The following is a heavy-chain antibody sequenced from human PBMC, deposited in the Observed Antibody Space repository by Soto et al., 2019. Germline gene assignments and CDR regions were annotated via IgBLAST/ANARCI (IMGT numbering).Heavy chain of an antibody. D-gene: IGHD5-12*01. CDR1: GFTFSSYE. CDR2: ISSSGSTI. Sequence: PGGSLRLSCAASGFTFSSYEMNWVRQAPGKGLEWVSYISSSGSTIYYADSVKGRFTISRDNAKNSLYLQMNSLRAEDTAVYYCARRARHYYGMDVWGQGTTVTVSS. CDR3: ARRARHYYGMDV. V-gene: IGHV3-48*03. J-gene: IGHJ6*02.